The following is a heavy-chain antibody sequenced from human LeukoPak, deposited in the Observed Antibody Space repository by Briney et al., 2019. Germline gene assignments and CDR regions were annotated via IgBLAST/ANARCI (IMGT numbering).Heavy chain of an antibody. CDR2: ISSSGSTI. D-gene: IGHD2-2*01. CDR1: GFTFSSYE. CDR3: ARGYCSSTSCYRRGAFDI. J-gene: IGHJ3*02. V-gene: IGHV3-48*03. Sequence: GGSLRLSCAASGFTFSSYEMNWVRQAPGKGLEWVSHISSSGSTIYYADSVKGRFTISRDNAKNSLYLQMNSLRAEDTAVYYCARGYCSSTSCYRRGAFDIWGQGTIVTVSS.